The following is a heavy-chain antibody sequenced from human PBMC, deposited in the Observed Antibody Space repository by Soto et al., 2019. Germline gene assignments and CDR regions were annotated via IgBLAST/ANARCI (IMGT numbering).Heavy chain of an antibody. V-gene: IGHV3-7*01. J-gene: IGHJ4*02. D-gene: IGHD6-19*01. CDR2: IKQDGSEK. CDR1: GFTFSSYW. Sequence: GGSLRLSCAASGFTFSSYWMSWVRQAPGKGLEWVANIKQDGSEKYYVDSVKGRFTISRDNAKNSLYLQMNSLRAEDTAVYYCARDSTGVDSSGWPDYWGQGTLVTVSS. CDR3: ARDSTGVDSSGWPDY.